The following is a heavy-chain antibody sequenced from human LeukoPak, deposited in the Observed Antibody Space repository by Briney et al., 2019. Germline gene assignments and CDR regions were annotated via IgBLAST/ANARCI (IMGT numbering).Heavy chain of an antibody. CDR2: INPSGGST. V-gene: IGHV1-46*02. CDR3: ASQWGREPYFGD. CDR1: GDNYNSYN. Sequence: GASVKVSCKASGDNYNSYNFHWVRQAPGQGLEWMGVINPSGGSTTYAQKFQGTLTMTRDTSTRLVYMELSSLTSEDTAVYYCASQWGREPYFGDWGQGTLVTVSP. D-gene: IGHD2-8*01. J-gene: IGHJ4*02.